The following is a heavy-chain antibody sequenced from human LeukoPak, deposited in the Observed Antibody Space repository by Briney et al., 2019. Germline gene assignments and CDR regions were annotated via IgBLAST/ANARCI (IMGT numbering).Heavy chain of an antibody. CDR1: GFTFSSYE. D-gene: IGHD3-10*01. V-gene: IGHV3-48*03. Sequence: PGGSLRLSCAASGFTFSSYEMNWVRQAPGKGLEWVSYISSTGGDKHYADSVKGRFTISRDNAKNSLYLQMNTLRAEDTAVYYCARDSLVRGVTTPGVDPWGQGTLVTVSS. CDR2: ISSTGGDK. J-gene: IGHJ5*02. CDR3: ARDSLVRGVTTPGVDP.